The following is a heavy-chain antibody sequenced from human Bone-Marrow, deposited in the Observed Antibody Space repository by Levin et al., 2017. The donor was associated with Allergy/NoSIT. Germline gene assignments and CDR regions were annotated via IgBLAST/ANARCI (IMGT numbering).Heavy chain of an antibody. CDR1: SGSIRSDGYY. J-gene: IGHJ2*01. Sequence: SETLSLTCTVSSGSIRSDGYYWNFIRQHPGKGLEWIGYIDSSGRTYYNPSLKSRVIILVDTSNNQFSLRLSSVTVADTAVYYCARAYDLLTGYYATGYFDLWGRGTLVTVSS. V-gene: IGHV4-31*03. D-gene: IGHD3-9*01. CDR3: ARAYDLLTGYYATGYFDL. CDR2: IDSSGRT.